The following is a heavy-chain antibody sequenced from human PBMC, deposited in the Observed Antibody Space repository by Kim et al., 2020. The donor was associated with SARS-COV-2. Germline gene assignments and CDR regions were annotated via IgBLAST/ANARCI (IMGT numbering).Heavy chain of an antibody. CDR2: ISYDGSNK. D-gene: IGHD6-19*01. Sequence: GVSLRLSCAASEFTFSSYAMHWVRQAPGKGLEWVAVISYDGSNKYYADSVKGRFTISRDNSKNTLYLQMNSLRAEDTAVYYCARQQWLELYYYYGMDVWGQGTTVTVSS. CDR1: EFTFSSYA. J-gene: IGHJ6*02. CDR3: ARQQWLELYYYYGMDV. V-gene: IGHV3-30*04.